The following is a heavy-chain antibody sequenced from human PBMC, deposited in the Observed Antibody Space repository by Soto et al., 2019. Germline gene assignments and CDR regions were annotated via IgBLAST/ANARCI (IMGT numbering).Heavy chain of an antibody. J-gene: IGHJ4*02. CDR1: AYTFTSYD. D-gene: IGHD7-27*01. CDR3: ARGPRNWGVDY. V-gene: IGHV1-8*01. CDR2: MNPNNGNT. Sequence: QVQLVQSGAEVKKPGASVKVSCKAAAYTFTSYDINWALQATGQDFEWMGWMNPNNGNTAYAQKFQGRVTMTRDTSKSTAFMELSSLTSEDTAVYYCARGPRNWGVDYWGQGTLVTVSS.